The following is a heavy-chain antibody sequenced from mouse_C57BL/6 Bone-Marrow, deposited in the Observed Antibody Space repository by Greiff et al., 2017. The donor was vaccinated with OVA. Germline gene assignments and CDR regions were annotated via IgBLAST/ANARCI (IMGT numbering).Heavy chain of an antibody. J-gene: IGHJ2*01. CDR3: ARDYYGSRGYFDY. Sequence: QVQLQQPGAELVKPGASVKLSCTASGYTFTSYWMHWVKQRPGRGLEWIGRIDPNSGGTKYNEKFKSKATLTVDKPSSTAYMQLSSLTSEDSAVYYCARDYYGSRGYFDYWGQGTTLTVSA. V-gene: IGHV1-72*01. CDR1: GYTFTSYW. CDR2: IDPNSGGT. D-gene: IGHD1-1*01.